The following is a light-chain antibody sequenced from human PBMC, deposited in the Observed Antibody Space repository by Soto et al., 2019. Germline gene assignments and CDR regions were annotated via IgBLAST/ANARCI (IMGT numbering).Light chain of an antibody. Sequence: DILLTQSPGTLSLSPGQRASLCCRASQSVSSSSVAWYRQRPGQAHRLLIYAVYSRAIDTQDRFSGSGSGTDFTLTIRRLEPEDFAVYYCKHFGDSVWTFGQGTKVDIK. CDR2: AVY. CDR3: KHFGDSVWT. V-gene: IGKV3-20*01. CDR1: QSVSSSS. J-gene: IGKJ1*01.